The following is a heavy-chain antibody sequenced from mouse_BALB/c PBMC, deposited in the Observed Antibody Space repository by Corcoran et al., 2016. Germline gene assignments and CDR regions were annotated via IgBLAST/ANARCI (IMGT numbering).Heavy chain of an antibody. CDR1: GYSITSGYY. Sequence: DVQLQESGPVLMKPSQSLSLTCSVTGYSITSGYYWNWIRQFPGNKLEWMGYISYDGSNNYNPSHKNRISITRDTSKNQFFLKLNSVTTEDTATYYCARDPYWGQGTLVTVSA. CDR3: ARDPY. CDR2: ISYDGSN. V-gene: IGHV3-6*02. J-gene: IGHJ3*01.